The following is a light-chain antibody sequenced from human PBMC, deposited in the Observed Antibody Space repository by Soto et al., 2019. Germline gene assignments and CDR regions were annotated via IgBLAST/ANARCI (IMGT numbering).Light chain of an antibody. CDR3: QQYFYWPPGT. V-gene: IGKV3-15*01. Sequence: VMTLSPATLSVSPGERATLSCRAGQNIGSHLAWYLHRPGQPPRLIMYDISTRATGVPGRFVGSGSGTDFTLTISSLQTEDFALYYCQQYFYWPPGTFGQGTKVEI. J-gene: IGKJ1*01. CDR1: QNIGSH. CDR2: DIS.